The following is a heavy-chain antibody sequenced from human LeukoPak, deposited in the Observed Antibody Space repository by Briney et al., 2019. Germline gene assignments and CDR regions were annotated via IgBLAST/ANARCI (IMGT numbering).Heavy chain of an antibody. CDR1: VGSTSSSSYY. CDR3: AKSNRYGLVDI. J-gene: IGHJ3*02. V-gene: IGHV4-39*01. D-gene: IGHD3-16*02. CDR2: IYYSGST. Sequence: SEALSLTCAVSVGSTSSSSYYWGWIRQPPGKGLEWIWSIYYSGSTYYNPSLRSRGTISVDTSKNQFSLKLSSVTAADTAVYYCAKSNRYGLVDIWGQGTMVTVSS.